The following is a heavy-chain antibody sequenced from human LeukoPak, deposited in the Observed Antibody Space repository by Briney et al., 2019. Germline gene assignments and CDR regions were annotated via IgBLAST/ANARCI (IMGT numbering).Heavy chain of an antibody. CDR2: ISSSSSYI. CDR3: ARDWGYYYYYGMDV. V-gene: IGHV3-21*01. Sequence: GGSLRFSCAASGFTFSSYSMNWVRQAPGKGLEWVSSISSSSSYIYYADSVKGRFTISRDNAKNSLYLQMNSLRAEDTAVYYCARDWGYYYYYGMDVWGQGTTVTVSS. CDR1: GFTFSSYS. J-gene: IGHJ6*02. D-gene: IGHD3-16*01.